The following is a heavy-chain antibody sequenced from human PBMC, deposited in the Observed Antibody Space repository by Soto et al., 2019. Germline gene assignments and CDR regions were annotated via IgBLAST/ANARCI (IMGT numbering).Heavy chain of an antibody. CDR1: GGTFSSYA. CDR3: ARDPRYDFWSDYYYGMDV. V-gene: IGHV1-69*01. Sequence: QVQLVQSGAEVKKPGSSVKVSCKASGGTFSSYAISWVRQAPGQGLEWMGGIIPIFGTANYAQKFQGRVTHSADESTSTAYMELSSLRSEDTAVYYCARDPRYDFWSDYYYGMDVWGEGTTVTVS. D-gene: IGHD3-3*01. CDR2: IIPIFGTA. J-gene: IGHJ6*02.